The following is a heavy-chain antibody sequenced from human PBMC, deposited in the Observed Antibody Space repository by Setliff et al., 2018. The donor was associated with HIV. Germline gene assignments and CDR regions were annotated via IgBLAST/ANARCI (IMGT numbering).Heavy chain of an antibody. CDR1: GFTFSSYW. V-gene: IGHV3-7*04. D-gene: IGHD3-10*01. CDR3: ARKLRPGYGMDV. J-gene: IGHJ6*02. CDR2: IDQDGSEK. Sequence: LRLSCAASGFTFSSYWMSWVRQAPGKGLEWVANIDQDGSEKNYVDSVKGRFTISRDNAENSLYLQLNSLRAEDTAVYYCARKLRPGYGMDVWGQGTPVTVSS.